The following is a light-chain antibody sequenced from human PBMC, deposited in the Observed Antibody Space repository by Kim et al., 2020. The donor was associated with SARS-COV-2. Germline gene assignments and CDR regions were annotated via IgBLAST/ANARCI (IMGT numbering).Light chain of an antibody. V-gene: IGLV2-11*01. J-gene: IGLJ2*01. CDR1: SSDVGGFNY. Sequence: QSALTQPRSVSGSPGHSVTISCTGTSSDVGGFNYVSWYQQHPGKAPNFLIYDVSKRPSGVPDRFSGSKSGNTASLTISGLQAEDEADYYCCSYAGTYTFVFGGGTQLTVL. CDR2: DVS. CDR3: CSYAGTYTFV.